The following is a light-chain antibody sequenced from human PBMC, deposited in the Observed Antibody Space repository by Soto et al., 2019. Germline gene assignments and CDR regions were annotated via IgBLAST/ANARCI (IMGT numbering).Light chain of an antibody. Sequence: DIQMTQYASTLSASVEERVTITCRSSQSISSGLAWYHQKPGKAPKLLIYDASSLESGVPSRFSGSGSGTEFTLTISSLQPDDFATYYCQQYNSYPKTFGQGTKV. CDR1: QSISSG. CDR3: QQYNSYPKT. V-gene: IGKV1-5*01. J-gene: IGKJ1*01. CDR2: DAS.